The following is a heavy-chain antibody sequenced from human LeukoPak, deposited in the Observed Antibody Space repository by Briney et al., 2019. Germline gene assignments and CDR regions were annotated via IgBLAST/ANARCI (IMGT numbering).Heavy chain of an antibody. V-gene: IGHV4-59*01. CDR1: GGSISSYY. J-gene: IGHJ3*02. CDR2: IYYSGST. CDR3: ARDTVAAAGMKNAFDI. Sequence: SETLSLTCTVSGGSISSYYWSWIRQPPGKGLEWIGYIYYSGSTNYNPSLKSQVTISVDTSKNQFSLKLSSVTAADTAVYYCARDTVAAAGMKNAFDIWGQGTMVTVSS. D-gene: IGHD6-13*01.